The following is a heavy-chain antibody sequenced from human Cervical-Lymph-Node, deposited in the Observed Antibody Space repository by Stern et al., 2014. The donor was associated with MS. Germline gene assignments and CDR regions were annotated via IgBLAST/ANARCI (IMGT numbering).Heavy chain of an antibody. Sequence: IQLVESGGGLVKPGPSLRLSCAASGFTFSAYYMSWIRQAPGTGLEWVSYTSSSGSSIYYADSVKGRFTISRDSAKNSLYLQMNSLRAEDTAVYCCARRDYYGSGDYWGQGTLVTVSS. CDR1: GFTFSAYY. V-gene: IGHV3-11*01. D-gene: IGHD3-10*01. CDR3: ARRDYYGSGDY. CDR2: TSSSGSSI. J-gene: IGHJ4*02.